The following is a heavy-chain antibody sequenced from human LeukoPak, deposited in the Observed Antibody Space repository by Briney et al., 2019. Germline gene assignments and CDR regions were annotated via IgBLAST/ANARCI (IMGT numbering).Heavy chain of an antibody. CDR1: GFTFSSYA. CDR3: ARVRSVGGNPHAFNI. Sequence: GGSLRLSCAASGFTFSSYAMSWVRQAPGKGLEWVSAISGSGGSTYYADSVKGRFTISRDNSKNTLYLQMDSLRVEDTALYYCARVRSVGGNPHAFNIWGQGTMVTVSS. CDR2: ISGSGGST. V-gene: IGHV3-23*01. J-gene: IGHJ3*02. D-gene: IGHD4-23*01.